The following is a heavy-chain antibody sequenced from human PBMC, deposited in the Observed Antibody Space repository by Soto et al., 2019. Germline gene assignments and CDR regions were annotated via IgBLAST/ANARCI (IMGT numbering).Heavy chain of an antibody. CDR1: GFIFSDRY. J-gene: IGHJ5*02. D-gene: IGHD3-10*01. Sequence: EVQLVESGGGLVQPGGSLRLSCAASGFIFSDRYMDWVRQTPGKGLEWLGRIRNRANSYSTEYAAYVRGRFTISRDDSNNLLYLHMSSLKTEDTAVYYCATIDMVEKFDPRGQGILVTVSS. CDR3: ATIDMVEKFDP. CDR2: IRNRANSYST. V-gene: IGHV3-72*01.